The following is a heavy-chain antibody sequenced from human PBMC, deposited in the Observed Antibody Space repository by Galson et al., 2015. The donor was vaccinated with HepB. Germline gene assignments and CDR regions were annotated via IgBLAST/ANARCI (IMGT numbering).Heavy chain of an antibody. CDR1: GYIFTGFV. Sequence: SCKASGYIFTGFVLHCVRQAPGQRLEWLGWLNPNTGGTDLAQKFQGRVTMTRDTSISTAYMEFSSLRSDDSAVYYCARGGYCSDDKCFSWSHFDYWGQGTLVTVSS. D-gene: IGHD2-15*01. CDR3: ARGGYCSDDKCFSWSHFDY. V-gene: IGHV1-2*02. CDR2: LNPNTGGT. J-gene: IGHJ4*02.